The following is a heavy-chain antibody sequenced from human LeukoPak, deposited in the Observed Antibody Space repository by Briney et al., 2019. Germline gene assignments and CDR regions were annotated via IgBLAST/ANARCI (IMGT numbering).Heavy chain of an antibody. CDR1: GGTFSSYA. D-gene: IGHD6-19*01. V-gene: IGHV1-69*05. CDR2: IIPIFGTA. CDR3: VPTAGYSSGWYNFDY. Sequence: SVKVSCKASGGTFSSYAISWVRQAPGQGLEWMGGIIPIFGTANYAQKFQGRVTITTDESTSTAYMELSSLRSEDTVVYYCVPTAGYSSGWYNFDYWGQGTLVTVSS. J-gene: IGHJ4*02.